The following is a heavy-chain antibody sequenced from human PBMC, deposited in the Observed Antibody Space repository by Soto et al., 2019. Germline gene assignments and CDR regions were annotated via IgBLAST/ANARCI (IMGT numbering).Heavy chain of an antibody. J-gene: IGHJ6*02. CDR1: GGTFSSYA. CDR2: IIPIFGTA. V-gene: IGHV1-69*06. Sequence: AASVKVSCKASGGTFSSYAISWVRQAPGQGLEWMGGIIPIFGTANYAQKFQGRVTITADKSTSTAYMELSSLRSEDTAVYYCAREKNGYSYRTKTPGYYYRMDVWGQGTTVTVSS. CDR3: AREKNGYSYRTKTPGYYYRMDV. D-gene: IGHD5-18*01.